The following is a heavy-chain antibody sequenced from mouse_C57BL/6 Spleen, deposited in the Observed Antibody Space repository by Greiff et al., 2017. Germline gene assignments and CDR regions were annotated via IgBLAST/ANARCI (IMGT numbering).Heavy chain of an antibody. CDR3: ARRRKTGRVEDY. Sequence: QVQLKQPGAELVKPGASVKMSCKASGYTFTSYWITWVKQRPGQGLEWIGDIYPGSGSTNYNEKFKSKATLTVDTSSSTAYMQLSSLTSEDSAVYYCARRRKTGRVEDYWGQGTSVTVSS. D-gene: IGHD4-1*01. CDR2: IYPGSGST. J-gene: IGHJ4*01. V-gene: IGHV1-55*01. CDR1: GYTFTSYW.